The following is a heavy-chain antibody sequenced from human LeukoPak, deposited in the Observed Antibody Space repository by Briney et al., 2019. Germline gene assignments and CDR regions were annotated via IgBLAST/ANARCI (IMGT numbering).Heavy chain of an antibody. CDR2: ISAYNGNT. J-gene: IGHJ6*02. CDR3: ARDRPITMIVVATYGMDV. D-gene: IGHD3-22*01. CDR1: GYTFTSYG. V-gene: IGHV1-18*01. Sequence: VASVKVSCKASGYTFTSYGISWVRQAPRQGLEWMGWISAYNGNTNYAQKLQGRVTMTTDTSTSTAYMELRSLRSDDTAVYYCARDRPITMIVVATYGMDVWGQGTTVTVSS.